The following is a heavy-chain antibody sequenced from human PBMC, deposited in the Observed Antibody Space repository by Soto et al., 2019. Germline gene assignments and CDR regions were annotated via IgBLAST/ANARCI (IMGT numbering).Heavy chain of an antibody. J-gene: IGHJ4*02. D-gene: IGHD1-26*01. CDR1: GFIVTDAW. V-gene: IGHV3-43*01. CDR3: AKDTNSGSYHGLIDY. CDR2: ISWDGGST. Sequence: LRLSCAAFGFIVTDAWMHWVLQAPGKGLEWVSLISWDGGSTYYADSVKGRFTISRDNSKNSLYLQMNSLRTEDTALYYCAKDTNSGSYHGLIDYWGQGTLVTVSS.